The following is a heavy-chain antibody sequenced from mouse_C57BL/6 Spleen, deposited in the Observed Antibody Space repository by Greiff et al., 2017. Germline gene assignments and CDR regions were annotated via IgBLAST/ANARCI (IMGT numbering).Heavy chain of an antibody. CDR2: ISGGGGNT. CDR1: GFTFSSYT. D-gene: IGHD3-2*02. J-gene: IGHJ3*01. V-gene: IGHV5-9*01. Sequence: EVKVVESGGGLVKPGGSLKLSCAASGFTFSSYTMSWVRQTPEKRLEWVATISGGGGNTYYPDSVKGRFTISRDNAKNTLYLQMSSLRSEDTALYYCARREAAQAWFAYWGQGTLVTVSA. CDR3: ARREAAQAWFAY.